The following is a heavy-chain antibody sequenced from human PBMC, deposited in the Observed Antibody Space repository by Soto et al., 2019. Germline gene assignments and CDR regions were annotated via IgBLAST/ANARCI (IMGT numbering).Heavy chain of an antibody. D-gene: IGHD1-26*01. CDR3: ARDQGGQSGNFIFDN. Sequence: QVQLVESGGGVVQPGRSLRLSCAASGFTFSDYVMHWVRQAPGKGLEWVAVIWYRGRDIFYADSVKGRFTISRDNSKNALYLQLNRLSAEDTAVYYCARDQGGQSGNFIFDNWGQGTLVTVSS. CDR1: GFTFSDYV. CDR2: IWYRGRDI. J-gene: IGHJ4*02. V-gene: IGHV3-33*01.